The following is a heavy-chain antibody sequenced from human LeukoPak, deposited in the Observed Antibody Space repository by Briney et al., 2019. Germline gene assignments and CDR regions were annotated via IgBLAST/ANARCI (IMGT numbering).Heavy chain of an antibody. J-gene: IGHJ4*02. CDR2: IYSGGDT. D-gene: IGHD5-18*01. CDR1: GFTVSSNY. CDR3: ARAMRGYSYILEH. Sequence: GGSLRLSCAASGFTVSSNYMNWVRQAPGKGLEWVSVIYSGGDTFYADSVKGRFTISRDNSKNTLYLQMNSLRVEDTAVYYCARAMRGYSYILEHWGQGTLVTVSS. V-gene: IGHV3-53*01.